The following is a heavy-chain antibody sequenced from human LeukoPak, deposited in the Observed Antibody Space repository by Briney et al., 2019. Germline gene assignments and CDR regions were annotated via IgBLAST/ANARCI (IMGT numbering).Heavy chain of an antibody. V-gene: IGHV3-7*05. D-gene: IGHD4-17*01. CDR1: GFTFSTSW. J-gene: IGHJ4*02. Sequence: GGSLRLSCAASGFTFSTSWMSWVRQAPGKGLEWVAHIRHDGGEKHYVDSVKGRFTISRDNAKNSLYLQMNSLRAEDTAVYYCARDAIYGDYDYWGQGTLVTVSS. CDR2: IRHDGGEK. CDR3: ARDAIYGDYDY.